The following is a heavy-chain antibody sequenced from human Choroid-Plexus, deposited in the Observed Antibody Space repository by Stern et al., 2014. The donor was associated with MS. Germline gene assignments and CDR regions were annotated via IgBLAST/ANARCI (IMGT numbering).Heavy chain of an antibody. D-gene: IGHD3-3*01. Sequence: QVQLVQSGAEVKKPGASVKVSCKTSGYIFTGYYIHWVRQAPGQGLEWMAWINPNTGGTTYAQKFQVRVTMSRDTSISTAYVELSSLTSDDTAVYYCARDQRGITIFGVVTDYYYLGMDVWGQGTTVTVSS. CDR1: GYIFTGYY. V-gene: IGHV1-2*02. CDR2: INPNTGGT. J-gene: IGHJ6*02. CDR3: ARDQRGITIFGVVTDYYYLGMDV.